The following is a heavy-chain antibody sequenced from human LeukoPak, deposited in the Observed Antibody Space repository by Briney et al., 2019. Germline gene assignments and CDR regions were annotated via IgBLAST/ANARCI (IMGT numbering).Heavy chain of an antibody. J-gene: IGHJ6*02. CDR3: ARDRLMGMAGKAYYYPGMDV. CDR2: INPSDGTT. Sequence: ASVKVSCKAPGNTLITYYMHWVRQAPGQGLERMGIINPSDGTTGYAQKFQGRITLTRDTATSTVYMELSSLRSDDTALYFCARDRLMGMAGKAYYYPGMDVWGQGTTVTVSS. D-gene: IGHD6-19*01. CDR1: GNTLITYY. V-gene: IGHV1-46*01.